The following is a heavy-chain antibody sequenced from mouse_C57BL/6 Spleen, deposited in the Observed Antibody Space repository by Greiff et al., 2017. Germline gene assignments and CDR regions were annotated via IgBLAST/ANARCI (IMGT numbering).Heavy chain of an antibody. V-gene: IGHV5-17*01. CDR2: ISSGSSTI. J-gene: IGHJ3*01. CDR1: GFTFSDYG. CDR3: ARMDEAWFAY. Sequence: EVKLVESGGGLVKPGGSLKLSCAASGFTFSDYGMHWVRQAPEKGLEWVAYISSGSSTIYYADTVKGRFTISRDNAKNTLFLQMTSLRSEDTAMYYCARMDEAWFAYWGQGTLVTVSA.